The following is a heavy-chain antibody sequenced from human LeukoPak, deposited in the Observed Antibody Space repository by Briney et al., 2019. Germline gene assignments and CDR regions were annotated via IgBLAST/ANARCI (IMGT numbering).Heavy chain of an antibody. CDR1: GYTFTGYY. CDR2: INVNSGGT. D-gene: IGHD6-19*01. V-gene: IGHV1-2*02. Sequence: GASVKVSCKASGYTFTGYYIHWVRQAPGQGLEWMGWINVNSGGTKYGQKFEGRVTISRDTSISTGYMELSILGSDDTAMYYCARDGGRAVAGTEFDYWGQGTLVTVSS. CDR3: ARDGGRAVAGTEFDY. J-gene: IGHJ4*02.